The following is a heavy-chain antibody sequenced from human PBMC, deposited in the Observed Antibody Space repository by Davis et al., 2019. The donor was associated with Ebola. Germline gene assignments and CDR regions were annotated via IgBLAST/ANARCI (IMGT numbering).Heavy chain of an antibody. J-gene: IGHJ4*02. V-gene: IGHV4-34*01. D-gene: IGHD1-1*01. CDR1: GGSFSGYY. CDR3: ARVPNWNDFTDY. Sequence: PSETLSLTCAVYGGSFSGYYWSWIRQPPGKGLEWIGEINHSGSTNYNPSLKSRVTISVDTSKNQFSLKLSSVTAADTAVYYCARVPNWNDFTDYWGQGTLVTVSS. CDR2: INHSGST.